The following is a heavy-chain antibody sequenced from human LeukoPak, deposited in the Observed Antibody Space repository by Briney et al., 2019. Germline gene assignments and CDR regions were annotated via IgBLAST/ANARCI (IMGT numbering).Heavy chain of an antibody. J-gene: IGHJ4*02. D-gene: IGHD2-2*01. Sequence: GASVKVSCKASGYTFTSYYMHWVRQAPGQGLEWMGIINPSGGSTSYAQKFQDRVTMTRDTSTSTVYMELSSLRSEDTAVYYCARGRSRVVVPAAMGGFDYWGQGTLVTVSS. CDR2: INPSGGST. CDR1: GYTFTSYY. CDR3: ARGRSRVVVPAAMGGFDY. V-gene: IGHV1-46*01.